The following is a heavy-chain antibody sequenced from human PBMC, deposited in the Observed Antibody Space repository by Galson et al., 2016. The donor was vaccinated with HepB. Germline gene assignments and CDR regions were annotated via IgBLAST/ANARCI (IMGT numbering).Heavy chain of an antibody. Sequence: SLRLSCAASGLTFSSYAMSWVRQAPGKRLEWVSSISASGGSTNYADSVKGRFTISRDNSENTLYLQMNSERDEDTAIYYCAKGGGSWYFDLWGRGTLVTVSS. CDR1: GLTFSSYA. CDR3: AKGGGSWYFDL. D-gene: IGHD1-26*01. CDR2: ISASGGST. V-gene: IGHV3-23*01. J-gene: IGHJ2*01.